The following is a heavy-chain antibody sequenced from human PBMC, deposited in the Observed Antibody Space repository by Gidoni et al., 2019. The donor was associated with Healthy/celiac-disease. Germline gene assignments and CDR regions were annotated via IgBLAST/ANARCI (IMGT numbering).Heavy chain of an antibody. CDR1: GFTFDDYA. D-gene: IGHD3-22*01. V-gene: IGHV3-9*01. J-gene: IGHJ4*02. CDR2: ISWNSGSI. CDR3: AKDYDSSGYYLAIDY. Sequence: EVQLVESGGGLVQPGRSLRIPCAASGFTFDDYAMHWVRQAPGKGLEWVSGISWNSGSIGDADSVKGRFTISRDNAKNSLYLQMNSLRAEDTALYYCAKDYDSSGYYLAIDYWGQGTLVTVSS.